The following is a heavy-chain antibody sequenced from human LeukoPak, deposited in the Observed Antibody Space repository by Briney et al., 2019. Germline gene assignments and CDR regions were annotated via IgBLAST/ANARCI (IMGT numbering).Heavy chain of an antibody. D-gene: IGHD6-13*01. Sequence: SVQFSCQASGGTFSSYAISWVRPAPGQGLEWMGRIIPILGIANYAQKFQGRVTITADKSTSTAYMELSSLRSEDTAVYYCARGDSSSWYVANYYGMDVWGQGTTVTVSS. CDR3: ARGDSSSWYVANYYGMDV. V-gene: IGHV1-69*04. CDR2: IIPILGIA. CDR1: GGTFSSYA. J-gene: IGHJ6*02.